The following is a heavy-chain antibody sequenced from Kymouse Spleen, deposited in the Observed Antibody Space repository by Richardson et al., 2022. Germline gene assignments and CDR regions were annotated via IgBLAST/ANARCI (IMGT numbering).Heavy chain of an antibody. CDR1: GFTFDDYA. CDR3: AKDRDMVRGVPYYFDY. V-gene: IGHV3-9*01. J-gene: IGHJ4*02. CDR2: ISWNSGSI. Sequence: EVQLVESGGGLVQPGRSLRLSCAASGFTFDDYAMHWVRQAPGKGLEWVSGISWNSGSIGYADSVKGRFTISRDNAKNSLYLQMNSLRAEDTALYYCAKDRDMVRGVPYYFDYWGQGTLVTVSS. D-gene: IGHD3-10*01.